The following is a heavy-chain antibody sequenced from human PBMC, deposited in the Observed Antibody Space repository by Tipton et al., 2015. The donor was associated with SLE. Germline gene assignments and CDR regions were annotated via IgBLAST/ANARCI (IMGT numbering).Heavy chain of an antibody. Sequence: QLVQSGAEMKKPGSSVKVSCKASGGTFNSFGLSWVRQAPGQGLEWMGTFIPVISITTYAQKFQGRVTITTDESTTTAYMELSGLRSEDTAVYYCASRATMTSFYYGLDDWGQGTTVTVFS. CDR1: GGTFNSFG. CDR3: ASRATMTSFYYGLDD. V-gene: IGHV1-69*09. J-gene: IGHJ6*02. CDR2: FIPVISIT. D-gene: IGHD5-12*01.